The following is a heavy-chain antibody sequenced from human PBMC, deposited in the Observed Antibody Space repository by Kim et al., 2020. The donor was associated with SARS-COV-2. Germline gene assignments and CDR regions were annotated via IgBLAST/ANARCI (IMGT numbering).Heavy chain of an antibody. V-gene: IGHV3-23*01. Sequence: YTDSGQGRFTNSRDNSKNALNLQMNSLRAEDTALSYCAKVTTITAPFYDYWGQGTLVTVSS. J-gene: IGHJ4*02. CDR3: AKVTTITAPFYDY. D-gene: IGHD4-4*01.